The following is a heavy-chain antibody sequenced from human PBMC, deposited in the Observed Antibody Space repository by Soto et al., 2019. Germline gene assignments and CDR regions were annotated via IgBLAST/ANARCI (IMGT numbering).Heavy chain of an antibody. V-gene: IGHV4-4*02. CDR1: GGSISSSNW. CDR2: IYHSGST. J-gene: IGHJ5*02. Sequence: SETLSLTCSVSGGSISSSNWWSWVRQPPGKGLEWIGEIYHSGSTNYNPSLKSRVTISVDKSKNQFSLKLSSVTAADTAVYYCARERCSSTSCYSIDPWGQGTLVTVSS. D-gene: IGHD2-2*01. CDR3: ARERCSSTSCYSIDP.